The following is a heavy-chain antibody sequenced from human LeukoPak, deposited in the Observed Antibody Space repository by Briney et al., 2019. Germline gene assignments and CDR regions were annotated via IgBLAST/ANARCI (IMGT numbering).Heavy chain of an antibody. V-gene: IGHV4-59*01. CDR1: GESISSSN. CDR3: ARESCYLGSCYYRTVDH. CDR2: FHNSGTS. J-gene: IGHJ4*02. Sequence: SETLSLTCAVSGESISSSNWWSWVRQPPGKGLEWIGYFHNSGTSTYNPSLKSRVTISADTSKNQFSLKLNSLTTADTAVYYCARESCYLGSCYYRTVDHWGQGTLVTVSS. D-gene: IGHD2-15*01.